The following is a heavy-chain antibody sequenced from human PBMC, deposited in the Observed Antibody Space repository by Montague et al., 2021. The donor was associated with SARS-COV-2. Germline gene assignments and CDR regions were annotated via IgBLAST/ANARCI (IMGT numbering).Heavy chain of an antibody. Sequence: SETLSLTCAVHGGSFSGCYWSWIRQPPGKGLEWIGEINHSGSTNYNPSLKSRVSISVDMSKNQFSLKLSSVTAADTAVYYCARGAPTITMIVVVFTGAGWYFDLWGRGTLVTVSS. D-gene: IGHD3-22*01. CDR2: INHSGST. V-gene: IGHV4-34*01. CDR3: ARGAPTITMIVVVFTGAGWYFDL. J-gene: IGHJ2*01. CDR1: GGSFSGCY.